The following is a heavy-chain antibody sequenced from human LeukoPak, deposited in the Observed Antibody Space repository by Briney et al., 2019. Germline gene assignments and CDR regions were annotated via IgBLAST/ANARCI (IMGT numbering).Heavy chain of an antibody. CDR2: MNPDSGNT. CDR3: ARDPPYSGSYFDY. CDR1: GYTFTSYY. Sequence: ASVKVSCKASGYTFTSYYMHWVRQAPGQGLEWMGWMNPDSGNTGYAQKFKGRVTMITDTSTSTAYMELRSLRSDDTAVYYCARDPPYSGSYFDYWGQGTLVTVSS. D-gene: IGHD1-26*01. J-gene: IGHJ4*02. V-gene: IGHV1-8*02.